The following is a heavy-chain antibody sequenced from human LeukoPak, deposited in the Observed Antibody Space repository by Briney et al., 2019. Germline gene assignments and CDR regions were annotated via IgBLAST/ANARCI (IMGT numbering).Heavy chain of an antibody. CDR2: ISSSSSYI. CDR3: ARDRAGGIAALDY. CDR1: GFTLSSYS. J-gene: IGHJ4*02. Sequence: GSLRLSCAASGFTLSSYSMNWVRQAPGKGLEWVSSISSSSSYIYYADSVKGRFTISRDNAKNSLYLQMNSLRAEDTAVYYCARDRAGGIAALDYWGQGTLVTVSS. D-gene: IGHD6-6*01. V-gene: IGHV3-21*01.